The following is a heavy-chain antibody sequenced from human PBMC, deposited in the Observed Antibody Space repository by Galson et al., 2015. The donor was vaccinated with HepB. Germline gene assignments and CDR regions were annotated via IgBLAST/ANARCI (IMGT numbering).Heavy chain of an antibody. V-gene: IGHV1-46*01. CDR2: INPSGGST. D-gene: IGHD2-8*01. Sequence: SVKVSCKASGYTFTSYYMHWVRQAPGQGLEWMGIINPSGGSTSYAQKFQGRVTMTRDTSTSTVYMELSSLRSEDTAVYYCARDWGGIVLMVYANSRYMDVWGKGTTVTVSS. CDR3: ARDWGGIVLMVYANSRYMDV. J-gene: IGHJ6*03. CDR1: GYTFTSYY.